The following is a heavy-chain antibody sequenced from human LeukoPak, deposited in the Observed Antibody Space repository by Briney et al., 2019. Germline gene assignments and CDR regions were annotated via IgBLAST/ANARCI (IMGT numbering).Heavy chain of an antibody. CDR2: INSDGSRT. CDR3: AASVVYTMDL. Sequence: GGSLRLSCAASGFTSSNYWVHWVRQAPGKGLVWVSNINSDGSRTNYADSVKGRFTISRDNAKNTVSLQMNSLRAEDTAVYYCAASVVYTMDLCGQGTTVSVSS. D-gene: IGHD1-14*01. CDR1: GFTSSNYW. V-gene: IGHV3-74*01. J-gene: IGHJ6*02.